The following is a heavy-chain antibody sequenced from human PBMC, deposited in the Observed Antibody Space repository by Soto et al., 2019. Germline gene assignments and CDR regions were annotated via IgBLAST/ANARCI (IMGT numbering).Heavy chain of an antibody. CDR1: GGSFSGYY. CDR2: INHSGST. Sequence: NPSETLSLTCAVYGGSFSGYYWSWIRQPPGKGLEWIGEINHSGSTNYNPSLKSRFTISVDTSKNQFSLKLSSVTAADTAVYYCATIEYYYGDYDYWGQGTLVTVSS. D-gene: IGHD3-10*01. CDR3: ATIEYYYGDYDY. J-gene: IGHJ4*02. V-gene: IGHV4-34*01.